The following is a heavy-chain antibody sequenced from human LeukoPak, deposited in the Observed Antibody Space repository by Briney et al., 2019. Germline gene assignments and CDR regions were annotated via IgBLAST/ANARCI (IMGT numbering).Heavy chain of an antibody. D-gene: IGHD1-1*01. V-gene: IGHV3-9*01. CDR3: AREILEPGKTHEY. CDR1: GFIFDDYA. J-gene: IGHJ4*02. CDR2: ISWNSGTL. Sequence: PGGSLRLSCAASGFIFDDYAMHWVRQAPGKGLEWVSGISWNSGTLGYADSVKGRFTISRDNAKNSLYLQMNSLRAEDTATYYCAREILEPGKTHEYWGQGTLVTVSS.